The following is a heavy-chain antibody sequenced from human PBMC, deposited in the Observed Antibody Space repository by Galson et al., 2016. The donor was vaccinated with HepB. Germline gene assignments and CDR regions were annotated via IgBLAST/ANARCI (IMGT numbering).Heavy chain of an antibody. CDR2: INQDGSVT. CDR3: ARDIAPIGSRWFDP. V-gene: IGHV3-74*01. J-gene: IGHJ5*02. D-gene: IGHD6-13*01. Sequence: SLRLSCAASGFTFSAYTMTWVRQGPGKGPMWVSRINQDGSVTHYADSVRGRFSISRDNSKNTLYLQMSSLRDEDTAVYYCARDIAPIGSRWFDPWGQGTLVTVSS. CDR1: GFTFSAYT.